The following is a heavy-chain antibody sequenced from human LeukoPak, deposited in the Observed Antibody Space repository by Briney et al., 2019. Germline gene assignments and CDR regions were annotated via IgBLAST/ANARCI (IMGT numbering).Heavy chain of an antibody. Sequence: GESLKISCKGSGYSFTSYWIGWVRQMPGKGPEWMGIIYPGDSDTRYSPSFQGQVTISADKSISTASLQWSSLKASDTAMYYCARLSAVPRGEFDYWGQGTLVTVSS. CDR2: IYPGDSDT. D-gene: IGHD3-16*01. CDR3: ARLSAVPRGEFDY. CDR1: GYSFTSYW. J-gene: IGHJ4*02. V-gene: IGHV5-51*01.